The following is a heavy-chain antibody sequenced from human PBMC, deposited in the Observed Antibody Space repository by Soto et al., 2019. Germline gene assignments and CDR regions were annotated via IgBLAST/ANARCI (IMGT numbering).Heavy chain of an antibody. Sequence: QVQLVESGGGVVQPGRSLRLSCAASGFTFSSYAMHWVRQAPGKGLGWVAVISYDGSNKYYADSVKGRFTISRDNSQNALYLLMNGLRAEDPAVYYCARYLGACSSSGLYYYAMDVWGQGTTVTVSS. D-gene: IGHD6-13*01. CDR2: ISYDGSNK. V-gene: IGHV3-30-3*01. J-gene: IGHJ6*02. CDR3: ARYLGACSSSGLYYYAMDV. CDR1: GFTFSSYA.